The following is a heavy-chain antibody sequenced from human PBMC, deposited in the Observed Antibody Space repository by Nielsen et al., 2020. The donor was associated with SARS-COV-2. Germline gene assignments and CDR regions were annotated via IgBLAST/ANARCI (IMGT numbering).Heavy chain of an antibody. CDR3: ARGVYDFDS. D-gene: IGHD5/OR15-5a*01. J-gene: IGHJ4*02. CDR2: ISSSGSYT. V-gene: IGHV3-11*06. CDR1: GFTFSDYY. Sequence: GESLKISCATSGFTFSDYYMTWIRQAPGKGLEWVSNISSSGSYTSYADSVKGRFTISRDNAQNSVYLQMDRLRADDTAVYFCARGVYDFDSWGQGTLVTVSS.